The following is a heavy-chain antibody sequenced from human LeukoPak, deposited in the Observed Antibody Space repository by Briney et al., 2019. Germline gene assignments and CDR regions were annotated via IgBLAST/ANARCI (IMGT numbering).Heavy chain of an antibody. CDR2: ISSSSSYI. Sequence: GGSLRLSCAASGFTFSSYSMNWVRQAPGKGLEWVSSISSSSSYIYYADSVKGRFSISRDNSKNTLYVQMNSLSPEDTAIYYCAKGPVVPVATYFFDYWGQGTLVIVSS. CDR1: GFTFSSYS. V-gene: IGHV3-21*04. CDR3: AKGPVVPVATYFFDY. D-gene: IGHD2-2*01. J-gene: IGHJ4*02.